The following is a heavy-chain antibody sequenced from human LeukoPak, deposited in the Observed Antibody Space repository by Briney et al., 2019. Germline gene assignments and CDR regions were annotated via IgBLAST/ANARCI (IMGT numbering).Heavy chain of an antibody. D-gene: IGHD6-13*01. CDR3: ARVLSIAAAGKAFDY. V-gene: IGHV1-2*02. Sequence: ASVKVSCKASGYTFTGYYMHWVRQAPGQGLEWMGWINPNSGGTNYAQKFQGRVTMTRDTSISTAYMELSRLRSDDTAVCYCARVLSIAAAGKAFDYWGQGTLVTVSS. CDR1: GYTFTGYY. CDR2: INPNSGGT. J-gene: IGHJ4*02.